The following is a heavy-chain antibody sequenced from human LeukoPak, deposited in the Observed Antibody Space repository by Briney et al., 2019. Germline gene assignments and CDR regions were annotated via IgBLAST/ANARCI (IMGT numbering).Heavy chain of an antibody. J-gene: IGHJ4*02. CDR2: LFSGGNR. D-gene: IGHD6-25*01. V-gene: IGHV3-66*02. CDR3: ARRATAVPGDY. Sequence: GGSLRLSCAASGFNVGSDYMNWVRQAPGKGLEWVSVLFSGGNRYYVDSVQGRFTISRDDSRNILYLQMNSLRPEDTAVYYCARRATAVPGDYWGQGTLVTVSS. CDR1: GFNVGSDY.